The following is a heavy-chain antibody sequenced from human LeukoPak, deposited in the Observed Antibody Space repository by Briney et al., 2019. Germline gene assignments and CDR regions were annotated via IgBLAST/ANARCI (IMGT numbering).Heavy chain of an antibody. CDR2: IKHKTDGGTT. CDR1: GFIFTSAW. V-gene: IGHV3-15*05. J-gene: IGHJ4*02. Sequence: GGSLRLSCAASGFIFTSAWMSWVRQAPGKGLEWVGLIKHKTDGGTTDYAAPVKGRFTISRDNAKNTLYLQMSSLRAEDTAVYYCARGMVETVGIDYWGLGTLVTVSS. D-gene: IGHD4-23*01. CDR3: ARGMVETVGIDY.